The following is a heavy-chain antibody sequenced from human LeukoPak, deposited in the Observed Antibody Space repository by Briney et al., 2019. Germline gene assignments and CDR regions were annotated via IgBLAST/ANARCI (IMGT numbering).Heavy chain of an antibody. Sequence: GASVKVSCKASGYTFTSYGISWVRQAPGQGLEWMGWISAYNGNTNYAQKLQGRVTITTDTSTSTAYMELRSLRSDDTAVYYCARGARGYYDILTGYYVAFDIWGQGTMVTVSS. V-gene: IGHV1-18*01. CDR1: GYTFTSYG. D-gene: IGHD3-9*01. CDR2: ISAYNGNT. CDR3: ARGARGYYDILTGYYVAFDI. J-gene: IGHJ3*02.